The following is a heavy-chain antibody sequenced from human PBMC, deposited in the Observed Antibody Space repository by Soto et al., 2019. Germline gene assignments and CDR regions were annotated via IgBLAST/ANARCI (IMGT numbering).Heavy chain of an antibody. CDR1: GGSFSGYY. J-gene: IGHJ6*03. D-gene: IGHD4-17*01. Sequence: SETLSLTCAVYGGSFSGYYWSWIRQPPGKGLEWIGEINHSGSTNYNPSLKSRVTISVDTSKNQFSLKLSSVTAADTAVYYCARGPLTTVTNYYYMDVWGKGTTVTVSS. CDR2: INHSGST. V-gene: IGHV4-34*01. CDR3: ARGPLTTVTNYYYMDV.